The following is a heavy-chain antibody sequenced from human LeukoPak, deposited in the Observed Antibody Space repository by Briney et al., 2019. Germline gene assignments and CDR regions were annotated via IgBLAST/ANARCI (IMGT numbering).Heavy chain of an antibody. CDR2: ISGRAANT. CDR3: AKHDSGGYRPDC. CDR1: GFTFSDYA. Sequence: PGGSLRLPCAASGFTFSDYAMSWVRQAPGKRLEWVSAISGRAANTYYADSVKGRFTISRDNSKITLYLQMNSLRAEDTAVHYCAKHDSGGYRPDCWGQGTLVTVSS. V-gene: IGHV3-23*01. J-gene: IGHJ4*02. D-gene: IGHD3-22*01.